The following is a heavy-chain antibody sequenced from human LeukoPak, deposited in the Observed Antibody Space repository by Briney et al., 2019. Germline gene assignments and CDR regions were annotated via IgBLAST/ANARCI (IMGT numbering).Heavy chain of an antibody. CDR2: INSGSSTI. CDR3: ARVLLERPGIDSFDM. V-gene: IGHV3-48*01. CDR1: EFTLRSYS. Sequence: PGGSLTLSCGASEFTLRSYSMDGVRQAPGKGLEWVSHINSGSSTIYYAASVTGRFTISRDNAGNSLYLHMSSLRAEDTAVYYCARVLLERPGIDSFDMWGQGTMGTVSS. J-gene: IGHJ3*02. D-gene: IGHD1-1*01.